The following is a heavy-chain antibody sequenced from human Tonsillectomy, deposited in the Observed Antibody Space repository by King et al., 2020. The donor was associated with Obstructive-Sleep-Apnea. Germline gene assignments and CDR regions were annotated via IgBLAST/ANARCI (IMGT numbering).Heavy chain of an antibody. CDR1: GGSISSYY. CDR2: IYYSGST. Sequence: VQLQESGPGLVKPSETLSLTCTVSGGSISSYYWSWIRQPPGKGLEWIGYIYYSGSTDYNPSLKSRVTISVDTSKNQFSLKLSSVTAADTAMYYCARVEEWFGEFMTSYGMDVWCQGTTVTVSS. CDR3: ARVEEWFGEFMTSYGMDV. D-gene: IGHD3-10*01. V-gene: IGHV4-59*01. J-gene: IGHJ6*02.